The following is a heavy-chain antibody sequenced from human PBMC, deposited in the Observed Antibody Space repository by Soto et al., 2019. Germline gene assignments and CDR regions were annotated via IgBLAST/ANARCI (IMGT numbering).Heavy chain of an antibody. Sequence: EVQLVESGGGLVQPGGSLRLSCAASGFTFSNYWMYWVRQAPGKGLEWVANIKLDGSEKYYVESVKGRFTISRDNARNSLYLQMNSLRAEDTAVYYCVRDVTGGYSFGCWGQGTLITVSS. V-gene: IGHV3-7*05. J-gene: IGHJ4*02. D-gene: IGHD5-18*01. CDR3: VRDVTGGYSFGC. CDR1: GFTFSNYW. CDR2: IKLDGSEK.